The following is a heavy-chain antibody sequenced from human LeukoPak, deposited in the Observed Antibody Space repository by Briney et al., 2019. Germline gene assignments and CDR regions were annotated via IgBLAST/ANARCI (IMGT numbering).Heavy chain of an antibody. CDR1: GGTFSSAA. D-gene: IGHD4-17*01. J-gene: IGHJ4*02. V-gene: IGHV1-69*13. CDR2: IIPIFGTA. Sequence: SEPVSCKASGGTFSSAAISWVRQAPGQGLEWMGWIIPIFGTANFAHQFQGRVTIIADESTSTAYLEPSSLRSEDTAVYYCARLTPNSIYAHYGYWGQETLVTV. CDR3: ARLTPNSIYAHYGY.